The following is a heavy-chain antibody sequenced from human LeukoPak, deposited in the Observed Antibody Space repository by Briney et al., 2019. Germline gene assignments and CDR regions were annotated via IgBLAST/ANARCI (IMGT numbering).Heavy chain of an antibody. D-gene: IGHD6-13*01. J-gene: IGHJ4*02. CDR3: ARVRFPYPASAGLDY. V-gene: IGHV6-1*01. Sequence: PSQTLSLTCAISGDSVSSNSAAWNWIRQSPSRGLEWLGRTYYRSKWYNDYAGSVKSRITINSDTSKDQFSLQLSSVTPEDTAVYYCARVRFPYPASAGLDYWGQGTLVTVSS. CDR2: TYYRSKWYN. CDR1: GDSVSSNSAA.